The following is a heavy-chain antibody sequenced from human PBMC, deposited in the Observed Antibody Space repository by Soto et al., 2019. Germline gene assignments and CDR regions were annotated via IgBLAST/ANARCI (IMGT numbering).Heavy chain of an antibody. D-gene: IGHD6-19*01. J-gene: IGHJ4*02. Sequence: SVKVSCKASGGTFSSYAISWVQQAPGQGLEWMGGIIPIFGTANYAQKFQGRVTITADESTSTAYMELSSLRSEDTAVYYCARKATSGWYDYWGQGTLVTVSS. CDR3: ARKATSGWYDY. V-gene: IGHV1-69*13. CDR2: IIPIFGTA. CDR1: GGTFSSYA.